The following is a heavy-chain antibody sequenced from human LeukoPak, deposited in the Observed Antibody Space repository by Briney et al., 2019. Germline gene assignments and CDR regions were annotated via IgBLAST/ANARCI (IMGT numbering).Heavy chain of an antibody. Sequence: PSETLSLTCNVSGGSISSYSWSWIRQPPGKGLECIGYVSYSGRTNHNPSLKSRVTISADTSKNQFSLKLTSVTAADTAVYYCARHERGAENLDYWGQGTLVTVSS. J-gene: IGHJ4*02. CDR1: GGSISSYS. D-gene: IGHD1-1*01. CDR3: ARHERGAENLDY. CDR2: VSYSGRT. V-gene: IGHV4-59*08.